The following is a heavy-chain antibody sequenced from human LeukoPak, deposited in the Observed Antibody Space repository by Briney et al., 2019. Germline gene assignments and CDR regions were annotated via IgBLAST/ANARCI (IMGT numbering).Heavy chain of an antibody. CDR2: INWNGGST. CDR1: GFTFDDYG. J-gene: IGHJ6*03. CDR3: ARSDYGDYAGGYYYYYMDV. Sequence: GGSLRLSCAASGFTFDDYGMSWVRQAPGKGLEWVSRINWNGGSTGYAVSVKGRFTISRDNAKNSLYLQMNSLRAEDTALYYCARSDYGDYAGGYYYYYMDVWGKGTTVTVSS. D-gene: IGHD4-17*01. V-gene: IGHV3-20*04.